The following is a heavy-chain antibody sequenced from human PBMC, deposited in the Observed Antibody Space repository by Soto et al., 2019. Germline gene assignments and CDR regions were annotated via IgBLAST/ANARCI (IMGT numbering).Heavy chain of an antibody. V-gene: IGHV3-30*18. Sequence: QVQLVESGGGVVQPGRSLRLSCAASGFTFSSYGMHWVRQAPGKGLEWVAVISYDGSNKYYADSVKGRFTISRDNSKNTLYLQMNRLRAEDTAVYYCAKDLKGYYDSGGNHWGQGTLVTVSS. J-gene: IGHJ5*02. CDR1: GFTFSSYG. CDR3: AKDLKGYYDSGGNH. D-gene: IGHD3-10*01. CDR2: ISYDGSNK.